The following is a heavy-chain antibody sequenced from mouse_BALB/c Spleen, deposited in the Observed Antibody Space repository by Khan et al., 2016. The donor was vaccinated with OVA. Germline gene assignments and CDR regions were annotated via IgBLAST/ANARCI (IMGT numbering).Heavy chain of an antibody. D-gene: IGHD1-1*02. Sequence: EVELVESGGDLVKTGGSLKLSCAASGFTFSTYGMSWVRQTPDKRLEWVATINSGGHYTYYIDSVKGRFTISRDNAKNILYLQMTSLRSEDTAMYYCARLDYYYNCEGFAYWGQGTLVTVSA. J-gene: IGHJ3*01. CDR1: GFTFSTYG. CDR3: ARLDYYYNCEGFAY. V-gene: IGHV5-6*01. CDR2: INSGGHYT.